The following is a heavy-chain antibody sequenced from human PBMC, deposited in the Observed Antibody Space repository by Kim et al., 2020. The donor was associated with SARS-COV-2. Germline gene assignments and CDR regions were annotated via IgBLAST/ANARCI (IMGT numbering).Heavy chain of an antibody. V-gene: IGHV3-30*18. CDR1: GFTFSSYG. CDR3: AKDQYSSSWYGMNY. CDR2: ISYDGSNK. J-gene: IGHJ4*02. D-gene: IGHD6-13*01. Sequence: GGSLRLSCAASGFTFSSYGMHWVRQAPGKGLEWVAVISYDGSNKYYADSVKGRFTISRDNSKNTLYLQMNSLRAEDTAVYYCAKDQYSSSWYGMNYWGQGTLVTVSS.